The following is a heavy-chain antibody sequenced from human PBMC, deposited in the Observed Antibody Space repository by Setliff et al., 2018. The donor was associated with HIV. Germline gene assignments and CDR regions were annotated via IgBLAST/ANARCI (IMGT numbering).Heavy chain of an antibody. D-gene: IGHD3-10*01. V-gene: IGHV1-69*05. CDR3: ARDFGGYYYYYHGMDV. J-gene: IGHJ6*02. CDR1: GGTFSNYG. Sequence: SVKVSCKASGGTFSNYGMSWVRQAPGQGLEWMGGIIPISGTANYAQKFQGRVTITTDESTSTAYMELSGLRSEDTAVYYCARDFGGYYYYYHGMDVWGQGTTVTVSS. CDR2: IIPISGTA.